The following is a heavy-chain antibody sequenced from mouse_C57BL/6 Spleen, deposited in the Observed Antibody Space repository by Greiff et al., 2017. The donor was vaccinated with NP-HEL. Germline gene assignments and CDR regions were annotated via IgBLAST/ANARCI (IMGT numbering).Heavy chain of an antibody. CDR1: GYTFTSYW. J-gene: IGHJ4*01. V-gene: IGHV1-55*01. CDR3: ARTLWFYAMDY. D-gene: IGHD2-2*01. CDR2: INPNNGGT. Sequence: QVQLQQSGAELVKPGASVKMSCKASGYTFTSYWITWVKQRPGQGLEWIGDINPNNGGTSYNQKFKGKATLTVDKSSSTAYMELRSLTSEDSAVYYCARTLWFYAMDYWGQGTSVTVSS.